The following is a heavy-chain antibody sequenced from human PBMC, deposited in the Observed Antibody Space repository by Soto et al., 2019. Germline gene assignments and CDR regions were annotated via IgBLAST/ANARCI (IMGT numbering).Heavy chain of an antibody. V-gene: IGHV4-59*08. Sequence: QVQLHESGPGLVKPPETLSLTCTVSGRSISRYSWSWIRQPPRKGLEWIGYIYDTESTHYNPALKSRVTISVATSTTPFYLKMSSVTAADTAVSYCARGDSVNFGSWGQGTLVTVSA. CDR2: IYDTEST. CDR1: GRSISRYS. D-gene: IGHD2-21*02. J-gene: IGHJ4*02. CDR3: ARGDSVNFGS.